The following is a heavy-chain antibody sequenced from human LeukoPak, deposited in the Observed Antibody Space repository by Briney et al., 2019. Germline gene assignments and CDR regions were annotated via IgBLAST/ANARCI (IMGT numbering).Heavy chain of an antibody. CDR2: ISSSSSYI. D-gene: IGHD3-22*01. J-gene: IGHJ6*03. CDR1: GFTFSSYS. CDR3: ARMEYYDSSGYYYYYYMDV. Sequence: PGGSLRLSCAASGFTFSSYSMNWVRQAPGKGLEWVSSISSSSSYIYYADSVKGRFTISRDNAKNSLYLQMNSLRAEDTAVYYCARMEYYDSSGYYYYYYMDVWGKGTTVTVSS. V-gene: IGHV3-21*01.